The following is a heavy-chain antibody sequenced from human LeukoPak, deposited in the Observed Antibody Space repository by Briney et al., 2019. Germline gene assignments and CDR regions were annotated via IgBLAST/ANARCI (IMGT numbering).Heavy chain of an antibody. D-gene: IGHD1-26*01. V-gene: IGHV4-30-4*08. Sequence: SETLSLTCTVSGGSISSVDYYWSWIRQYPGKGLEWIGYINYRGSAYYNPSLKSRVTMSVDTSKNQFFLKLNSVTAADTAVYYCARGRPYSGGYHLDYWGQGTLVTVSA. J-gene: IGHJ4*02. CDR1: GGSISSVDYY. CDR3: ARGRPYSGGYHLDY. CDR2: INYRGSA.